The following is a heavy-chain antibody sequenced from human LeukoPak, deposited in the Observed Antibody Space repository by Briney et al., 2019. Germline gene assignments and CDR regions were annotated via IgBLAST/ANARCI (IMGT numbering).Heavy chain of an antibody. D-gene: IGHD6-13*01. V-gene: IGHV1-2*02. CDR1: GYTFTGYY. CDR2: INPNSGGT. Sequence: GASVKVSSKASGYTFTGYYMHWVRRAPGQGLEWMGWINPNSGGTNYAQKFQGRVTMTRDTSISTAYMELSRLRSDDTAVYYCARVPPAAAGTDYWGQGTLVTVSS. J-gene: IGHJ4*02. CDR3: ARVPPAAAGTDY.